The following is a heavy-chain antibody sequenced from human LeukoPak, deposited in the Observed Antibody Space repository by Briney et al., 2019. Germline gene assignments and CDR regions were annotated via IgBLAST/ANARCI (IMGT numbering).Heavy chain of an antibody. CDR1: GYTFTDYY. CDR3: ARASNIYDSSGYYYTLDY. Sequence: ASVKVSCKASGYTFTDYYMHWVRQAPGQGLEWMGRINPNSGGTNYAQKFQGRVTMTRDTSISTAYMELSRLRSDHTAVYYCARASNIYDSSGYYYTLDYWGQGTLVTVSS. J-gene: IGHJ4*02. CDR2: INPNSGGT. V-gene: IGHV1-2*06. D-gene: IGHD3-22*01.